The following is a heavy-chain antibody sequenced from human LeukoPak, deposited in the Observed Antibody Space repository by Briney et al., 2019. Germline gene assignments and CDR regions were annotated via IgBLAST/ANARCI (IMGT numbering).Heavy chain of an antibody. CDR3: AREGRDYYDRSGYSPDY. V-gene: IGHV4-39*07. Sequence: SETLSLTCTVSGGSITSGTSYWGWVRQPPGRGLEWIGTFYSTGSTHYNPSLRNRVTISVDTSKNQFSLRLSSVTAADAAIYYCAREGRDYYDRSGYSPDYWGQGTLVTVSS. CDR2: FYSTGST. J-gene: IGHJ4*02. CDR1: GGSITSGTSY. D-gene: IGHD3-22*01.